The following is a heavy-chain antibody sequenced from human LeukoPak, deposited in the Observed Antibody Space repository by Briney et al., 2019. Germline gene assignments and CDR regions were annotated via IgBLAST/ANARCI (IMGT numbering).Heavy chain of an antibody. V-gene: IGHV3-21*01. CDR2: ISSSSSYI. J-gene: IGHJ3*02. CDR1: GFTFSSYC. CDR3: ARDMPNDYGDYVAPDAFDI. D-gene: IGHD4-17*01. Sequence: GGSLRLSCAASGFTFSSYCMNWVRQAPGKGLEWVSSISSSSSYIYYADSVKGQFTISRDNAKNSLYRQMNSLRAEDTAVYYCARDMPNDYGDYVAPDAFDIWGQGAMVTVSS.